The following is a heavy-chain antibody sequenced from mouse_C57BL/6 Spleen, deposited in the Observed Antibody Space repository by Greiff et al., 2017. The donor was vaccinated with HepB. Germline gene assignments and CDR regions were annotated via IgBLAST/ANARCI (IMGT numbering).Heavy chain of an antibody. CDR1: GYSFTDYN. CDR3: APIIYYYGKGGFFAY. D-gene: IGHD1-1*01. CDR2: INPNYGTT. J-gene: IGHJ3*01. V-gene: IGHV1-39*01. Sequence: EVKLMESGPELVKPGASVKISCKASGYSFTDYNMNWVKQSNGKSLEWIGVINPNYGTTSYNQKFKGKATLTVDQSSSTAYMQLNSLTSEDSAVYYCAPIIYYYGKGGFFAYWGQGTLVTVSA.